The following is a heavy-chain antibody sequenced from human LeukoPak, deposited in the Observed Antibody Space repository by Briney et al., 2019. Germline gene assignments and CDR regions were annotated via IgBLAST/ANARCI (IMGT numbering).Heavy chain of an antibody. J-gene: IGHJ4*02. CDR1: GFTFSNYA. CDR3: ARGVYYYDSSALYYFDY. Sequence: GGSLRLSCAASGFTFSNYAMHWVRQAPGKGLEWVAMISYDESNQYYADSVKGRFTISRDNAKNSLYLQMNSLRAEDTAVYYCARGVYYYDSSALYYFDYWGQGTLVTVSS. V-gene: IGHV3-30-3*01. D-gene: IGHD3-22*01. CDR2: ISYDESNQ.